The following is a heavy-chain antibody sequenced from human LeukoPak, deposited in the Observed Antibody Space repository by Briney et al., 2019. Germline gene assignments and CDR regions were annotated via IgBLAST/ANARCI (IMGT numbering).Heavy chain of an antibody. CDR2: ISGSGGRT. CDR3: ARIGGWNDFWSGDHQAYYFDS. V-gene: IGHV3-23*01. CDR1: GFTFSSYA. J-gene: IGHJ4*02. Sequence: GGPLRLSCAASGFTFSSYAMSWVRQAPGKGLEWVTGISGSGGRTYYADSVKGRFTISRDNTKNTLYLQMNSLRAEDTAVYYCARIGGWNDFWSGDHQAYYFDSWGQGTLVTVSS. D-gene: IGHD3-3*01.